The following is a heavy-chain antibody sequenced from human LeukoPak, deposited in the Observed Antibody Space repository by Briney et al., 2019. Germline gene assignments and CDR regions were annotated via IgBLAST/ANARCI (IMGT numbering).Heavy chain of an antibody. CDR3: ARAGHVITMIVVLDAFDS. CDR1: GXTLSSYQ. J-gene: IGHJ3*02. Sequence: GGSLRLSCAPSGXTLSSYQMNWVRQAPGEGLEWLSYISSSGSTIYYADPVKGRFSISRENAKSSLYLQMNTLRAEDTAVYYCARAGHVITMIVVLDAFDSWGQGTMVTVSS. D-gene: IGHD3-22*01. V-gene: IGHV3-48*03. CDR2: ISSSGSTI.